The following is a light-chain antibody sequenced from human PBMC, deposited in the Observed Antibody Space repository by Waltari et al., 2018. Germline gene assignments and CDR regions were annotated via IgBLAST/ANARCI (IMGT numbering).Light chain of an antibody. CDR3: QQYYTNPIT. Sequence: DIVMTQSPDSPPGSLGERATINCKSSQSGLYSFNNKNYLAWYQQKPGHSPKLLISWASTRESGVTDRFSGSGSGTDFTLTISSLQAEDVAVYYCQQYYTNPITFGPGTKVELK. CDR1: QSGLYSFNNKNY. V-gene: IGKV4-1*01. J-gene: IGKJ3*01. CDR2: WAS.